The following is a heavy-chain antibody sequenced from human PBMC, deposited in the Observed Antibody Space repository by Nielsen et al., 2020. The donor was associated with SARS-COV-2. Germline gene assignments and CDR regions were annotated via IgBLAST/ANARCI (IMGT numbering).Heavy chain of an antibody. Sequence: WIRQPPGKGLEWVSYISSSSSYTNYADSVKGRFTISRDNAKNSLYLQMNSLRAEDTAVYYCTSGYCSSTSCRLHYYYYYGMDVWGQGTTVTVSS. CDR2: ISSSSSYT. J-gene: IGHJ6*02. D-gene: IGHD2-2*01. V-gene: IGHV3-11*03. CDR3: TSGYCSSTSCRLHYYYYYGMDV.